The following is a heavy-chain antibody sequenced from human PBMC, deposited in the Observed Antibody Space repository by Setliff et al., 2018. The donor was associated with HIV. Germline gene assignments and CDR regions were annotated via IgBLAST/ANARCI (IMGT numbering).Heavy chain of an antibody. V-gene: IGHV3-7*01. D-gene: IGHD3-3*01. CDR1: GFTFSTHW. CDR2: IKEDGSEK. CDR3: ARDRRYYNFWSGYSPYYFDS. J-gene: IGHJ4*02. Sequence: GGSLRLSCAASGFTFSTHWMTWVRQAPGKGLEWVANIKEDGSEKYYADSVEGRFTISRDNAKNSLYLHMSSLRGEDTAIYYCARDRRYYNFWSGYSPYYFDSWGQGTLVTVSS.